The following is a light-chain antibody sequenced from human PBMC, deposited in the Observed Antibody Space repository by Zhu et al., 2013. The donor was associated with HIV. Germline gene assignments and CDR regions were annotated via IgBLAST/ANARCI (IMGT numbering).Light chain of an antibody. J-gene: IGKJ2*01. CDR2: GSS. CDR1: QSVSSNY. V-gene: IGKV3-20*01. Sequence: EIVLTQSPDTLSLSPGETVTLSCRASQSVSSNYLAWYQQRPGQAPRLLIYGSSKRGTGIPDRFSGSGSGRDFTLTITRLEPEDFAVYYCQQYGSSPPYTFG. CDR3: QQYGSSPPYT.